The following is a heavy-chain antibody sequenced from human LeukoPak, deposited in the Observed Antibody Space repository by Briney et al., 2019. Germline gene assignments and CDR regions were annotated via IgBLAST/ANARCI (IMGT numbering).Heavy chain of an antibody. V-gene: IGHV4-34*01. CDR2: IYYSGST. J-gene: IGHJ3*02. CDR3: ARPPPYCSSTSCYVSAFDI. CDR1: GGSFSGYY. D-gene: IGHD2-2*01. Sequence: SETLSLTCAVYGGSFSGYYWSWIRQPPGKGLEWIGSIYYSGSTYYNPSLKSRVTISVDTSKNQFSLKLSSVTAADTAVYYCARPPPYCSSTSCYVSAFDIWGQGTMVTVSS.